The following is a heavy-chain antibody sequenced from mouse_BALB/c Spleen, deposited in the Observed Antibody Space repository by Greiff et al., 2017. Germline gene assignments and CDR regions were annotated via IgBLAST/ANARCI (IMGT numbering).Heavy chain of an antibody. J-gene: IGHJ3*01. D-gene: IGHD2-10*01. Sequence: QVQLQQSGPGLVQPSQSLSITCTVSGFSLTSYGVHWVRQSPGKGLEWLGVIWSGGSTAYNAAFIARLSISKDNSKTQVFLKMNRLQANDTAIYSWARKGELGPYYVLDYWGQGTLVTVSA. CDR2: IWSGGST. CDR3: ARKGELGPYYVLDY. V-gene: IGHV2-2*02. CDR1: GFSLTSYG.